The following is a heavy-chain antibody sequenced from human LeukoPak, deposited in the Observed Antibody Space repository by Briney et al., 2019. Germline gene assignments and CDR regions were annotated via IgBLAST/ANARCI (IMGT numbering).Heavy chain of an antibody. D-gene: IGHD3-16*02. Sequence: PGGSLRLSCAASGFTFSSYWMSWVRQAPGKGLEWVANIKQDGGEKYYVDSVKGRFTISRDNAKNSLYLQMNSLRAEDTAVYYCARDRGYDYVWGSYRYTGAFDIWGQGTMVTVSS. CDR3: ARDRGYDYVWGSYRYTGAFDI. CDR2: IKQDGGEK. CDR1: GFTFSSYW. J-gene: IGHJ3*02. V-gene: IGHV3-7*01.